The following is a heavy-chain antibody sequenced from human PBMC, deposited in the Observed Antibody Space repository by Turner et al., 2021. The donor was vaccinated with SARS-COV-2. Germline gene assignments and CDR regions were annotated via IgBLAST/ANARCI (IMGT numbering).Heavy chain of an antibody. Sequence: QVQPVEYGGGVVQPGRSLRSSCVASGFTFSTYGMQWVRHAPGKGLEWVAVISYHGSNKYYSDSLKGLFTISRDNSKNTLYLQMNSLRAEYSAVYYCAKDHVTGAAYFDYWGQGTLGTVSS. CDR3: AKDHVTGAAYFDY. V-gene: IGHV3-30*18. CDR2: ISYHGSNK. D-gene: IGHD6-19*01. J-gene: IGHJ4*02. CDR1: GFTFSTYG.